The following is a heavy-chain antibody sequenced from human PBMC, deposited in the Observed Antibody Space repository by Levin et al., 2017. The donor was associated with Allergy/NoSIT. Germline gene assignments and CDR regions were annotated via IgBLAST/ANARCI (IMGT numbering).Heavy chain of an antibody. CDR2: LDYSGST. J-gene: IGHJ5*01. V-gene: IGHV4-59*01. CDR1: GDSISSYH. CDR3: ARDQGSSGWYGWIDS. D-gene: IGHD6-19*01. Sequence: SETLSLTCTVSGDSISSYHWNWLRQPPGKELEWSGCLDYSGSTKYNPSLKSRVTISVDATKNQFSLKLSSVTAADTAVSYCARDQGSSGWYGWIDSWGQGTLVTVSS.